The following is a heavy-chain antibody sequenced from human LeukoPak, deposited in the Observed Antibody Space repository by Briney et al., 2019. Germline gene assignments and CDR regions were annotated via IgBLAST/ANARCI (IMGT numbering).Heavy chain of an antibody. V-gene: IGHV4-31*03. CDR3: AGMSLSRDGYNPFDY. D-gene: IGHD5-24*01. J-gene: IGHJ4*02. CDR2: IYYSGST. Sequence: SETLSLTCTVSGGSITRGTYYWSWIRQHPGKGLEWIGYIYYSGSTFYNPSLKSRVTISRDTSKNQFSLKLSSVTAADTAVYYCAGMSLSRDGYNPFDYWGQGTLVTVSS. CDR1: GGSITRGTYY.